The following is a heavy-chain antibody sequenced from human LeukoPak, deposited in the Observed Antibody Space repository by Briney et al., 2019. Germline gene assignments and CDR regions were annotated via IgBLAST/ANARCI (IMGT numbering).Heavy chain of an antibody. CDR2: IKEDGGEK. CDR1: GFTFSAYY. Sequence: GGSLRLSCAASGFTFSAYYMTWVRQAPGKGLEWVANIKEDGGEKDYVDSVKGRFTISRDNAKNSVYLQMNSLRAEDTALYYCARVKGSGYRNSIDYWGQGTLVTVSS. CDR3: ARVKGSGYRNSIDY. J-gene: IGHJ4*02. V-gene: IGHV3-7*03. D-gene: IGHD3-3*01.